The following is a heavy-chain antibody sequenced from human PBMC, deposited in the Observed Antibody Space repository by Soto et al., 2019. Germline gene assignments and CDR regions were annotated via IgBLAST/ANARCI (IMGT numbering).Heavy chain of an antibody. CDR3: ARDFGDSSPDWFDP. J-gene: IGHJ5*02. V-gene: IGHV1-18*01. CDR1: GYTFTSYG. CDR2: ISAYNGNT. Sequence: ASVKVSCKASGYTFTSYGISWVRQAPGQGLEWMGWISAYNGNTNYAQKLQGRVTMTTDTSTRTAYMELRSLRSDDTAVYYCARDFGDSSPDWFDPWGQGTLVTVSS. D-gene: IGHD3-22*01.